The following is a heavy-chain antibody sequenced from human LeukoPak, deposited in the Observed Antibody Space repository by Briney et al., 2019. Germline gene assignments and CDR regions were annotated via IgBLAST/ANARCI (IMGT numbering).Heavy chain of an antibody. Sequence: ASVKVSCKASGGTFSSYAISWVRQAPGQGLEWMGGIIPIFGTANYAQKFLGRVTITADESTSTAYMELSSLRSEDTAVYYCARVPTDDYGSGGIDYWGQGTLVTVSS. CDR1: GGTFSSYA. J-gene: IGHJ4*02. CDR2: IIPIFGTA. D-gene: IGHD3-10*01. CDR3: ARVPTDDYGSGGIDY. V-gene: IGHV1-69*01.